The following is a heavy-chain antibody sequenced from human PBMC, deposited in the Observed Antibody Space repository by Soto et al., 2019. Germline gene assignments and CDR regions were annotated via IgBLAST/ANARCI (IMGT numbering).Heavy chain of an antibody. V-gene: IGHV3-23*01. J-gene: IGHJ3*02. CDR2: ISGSGGNT. D-gene: IGHD3-10*01. CDR3: AKGREGFGNDAFDI. Sequence: EVQLLESGGRLVQPGGSLTPSCAASGFTFSSYAMSWVRQAPGKGLEWVSAISGSGGNTYYADSVKGRFTISRDNSKNTLYLQMNTLRAEDTALYYCAKGREGFGNDAFDIGGQGTMVTVSS. CDR1: GFTFSSYA.